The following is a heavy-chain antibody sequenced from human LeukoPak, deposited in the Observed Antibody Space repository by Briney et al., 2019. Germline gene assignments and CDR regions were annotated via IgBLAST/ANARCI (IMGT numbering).Heavy chain of an antibody. J-gene: IGHJ4*02. V-gene: IGHV3-21*01. CDR1: GFTFSSYS. CDR2: ISSSSSYI. Sequence: PGGSLRLSCAASGFTFSSYSMNWVRQAPGKGLEWVSSISSSSSYIYYADSVKGRFTISRDNAKNSLYLQMNSLRAEDTAVYYCAREGIAAAGTGGDYWGQGTLVIVSS. D-gene: IGHD6-13*01. CDR3: AREGIAAAGTGGDY.